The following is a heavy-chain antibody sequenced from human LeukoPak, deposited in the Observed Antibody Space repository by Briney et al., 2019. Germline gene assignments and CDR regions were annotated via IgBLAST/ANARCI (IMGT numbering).Heavy chain of an antibody. CDR1: GFTFSSYS. J-gene: IGHJ3*02. CDR3: ARSDTPGPYDSSGYYSQAFDI. CDR2: ISSSSSYI. D-gene: IGHD3-22*01. Sequence: GGSLRLSCAASGFTFSSYSMNWVRQAPGKGLEWVSSISSSSSYIYYADSVKGRFTISRDNAKNSLYLQMNSLRAEDTAVYYCARSDTPGPYDSSGYYSQAFDIWGQGTMVIVSS. V-gene: IGHV3-21*01.